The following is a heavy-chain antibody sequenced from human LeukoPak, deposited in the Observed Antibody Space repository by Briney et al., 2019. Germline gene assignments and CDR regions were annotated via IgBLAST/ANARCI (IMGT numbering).Heavy chain of an antibody. CDR1: GYTITSYD. J-gene: IGHJ5*02. V-gene: IGHV1-8*01. CDR3: ARGKAHCSSTSRHGDWFDP. Sequence: GASVKVSYKDSGYTITSYDINWVRQATGQGLEWMGWMNPNSGNTGYAQKFQGRVTMTRNTSISTAYMELSSLRSEDTAVYYCARGKAHCSSTSRHGDWFDPEGQGTGLIVSA. D-gene: IGHD2-2*01. CDR2: MNPNSGNT.